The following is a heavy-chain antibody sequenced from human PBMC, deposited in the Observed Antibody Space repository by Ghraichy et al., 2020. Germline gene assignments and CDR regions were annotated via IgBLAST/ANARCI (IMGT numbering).Heavy chain of an antibody. V-gene: IGHV3-23*01. J-gene: IGHJ4*02. Sequence: GGSLRLSCAASGFPFSTYAMGWVRQAPGRGPEWVSVMSGNGDKKDYADSMKGRFTISRDNSKNMLHLQMDSLRADDTALYYCSKGHYSDSWGPGTLVTVSS. CDR1: GFPFSTYA. CDR3: SKGHYSDS. CDR2: MSGNGDKK.